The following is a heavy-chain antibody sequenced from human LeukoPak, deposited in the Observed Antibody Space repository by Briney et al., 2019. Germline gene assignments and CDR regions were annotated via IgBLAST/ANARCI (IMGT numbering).Heavy chain of an antibody. CDR2: TYYRSKWYN. J-gene: IGHJ6*02. CDR3: ARDGSIVGATPKEISNYYYYGMDV. Sequence: SQTLSLTCAISGDSVSSNSAAWNWLRQSPSRGLEWLGRTYYRSKWYNDYAVSVKSRITINPDTSKNQFSLQLNSVTPEDTAVYYCARDGSIVGATPKEISNYYYYGMDVWGQGTTVTVSS. CDR1: GDSVSSNSAA. D-gene: IGHD1-26*01. V-gene: IGHV6-1*01.